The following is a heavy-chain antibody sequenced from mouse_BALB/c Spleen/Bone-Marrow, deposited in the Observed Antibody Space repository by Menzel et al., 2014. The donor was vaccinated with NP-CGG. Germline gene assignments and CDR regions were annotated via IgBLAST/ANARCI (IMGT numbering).Heavy chain of an antibody. Sequence: VQLQQSGPGLVAPSQSLSITCTVSGFSLTSYGVQWVRQPPGKGLEWLGVIWAGGSTNYNSALMSRLSISKDNSKSQVFLKMNSLQTDDTAVYYCARDQLGRRYYFDYWGQGTTLTVSS. V-gene: IGHV2-9*02. CDR2: IWAGGST. J-gene: IGHJ2*01. CDR3: ARDQLGRRYYFDY. D-gene: IGHD4-1*02. CDR1: GFSLTSYG.